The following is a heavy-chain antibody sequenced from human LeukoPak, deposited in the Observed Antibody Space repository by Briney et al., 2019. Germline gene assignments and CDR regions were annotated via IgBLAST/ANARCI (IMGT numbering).Heavy chain of an antibody. J-gene: IGHJ5*02. Sequence: ASVKVSCKASGYTFTGYYMHWVRQAPGQGLEWMGWINPNSGGANYAQKFQGRVTMTRDTSMSTAYMELSRLTPDDTAVYYCARAGGRSWFDPWGQGTLVTVSS. CDR1: GYTFTGYY. CDR2: INPNSGGA. V-gene: IGHV1-2*02. CDR3: ARAGGRSWFDP.